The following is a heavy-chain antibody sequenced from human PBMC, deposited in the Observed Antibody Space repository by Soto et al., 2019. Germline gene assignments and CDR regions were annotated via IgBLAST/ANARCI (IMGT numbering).Heavy chain of an antibody. V-gene: IGHV4-59*01. Sequence: SETLSLTCTVSGGSISSYYWSWIRQPPGKGLEWIGYIYYSGSTNYNPSLKSRVTISVDTSKNQFSLKLSSVTAADTAVYYCARVVGLLRRTISPYFDYWGQGTLVTVSS. D-gene: IGHD4-17*01. CDR2: IYYSGST. J-gene: IGHJ4*02. CDR1: GGSISSYY. CDR3: ARVVGLLRRTISPYFDY.